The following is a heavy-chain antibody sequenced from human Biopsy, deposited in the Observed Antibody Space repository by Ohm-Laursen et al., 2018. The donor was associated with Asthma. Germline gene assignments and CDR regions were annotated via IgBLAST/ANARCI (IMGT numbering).Heavy chain of an antibody. CDR2: INPNSGNT. Sequence: GASVKVSCKASGYTFNSCHIHWVRQAPGQGLEWMGWINPNSGNTKDAQKFQGRVTMTRDTSTSTAYMEVSRLRSDDTAVYYCARGQDSAGDHCFDPWGQGTLVTVSS. D-gene: IGHD7-27*01. V-gene: IGHV1-2*02. J-gene: IGHJ5*02. CDR1: GYTFNSCH. CDR3: ARGQDSAGDHCFDP.